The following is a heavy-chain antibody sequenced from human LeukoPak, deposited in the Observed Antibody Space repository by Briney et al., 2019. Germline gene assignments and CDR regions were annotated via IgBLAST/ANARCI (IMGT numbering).Heavy chain of an antibody. V-gene: IGHV3-49*04. D-gene: IGHD1-26*01. CDR3: TRVLDGAASDY. Sequence: QTGGSLRLSCTASGFTFGDYAMSWVRQAPGKGLEWVGFIRSKAYGGTTEYAASVKGRFTISRDDSKSIAYLQMNSLKTEDTAVYYCTRVLDGAASDYWGQGTLVTVSS. CDR2: IRSKAYGGTT. J-gene: IGHJ4*02. CDR1: GFTFGDYA.